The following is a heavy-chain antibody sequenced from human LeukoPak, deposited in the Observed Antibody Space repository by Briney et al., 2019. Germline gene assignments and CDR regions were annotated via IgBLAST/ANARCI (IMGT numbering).Heavy chain of an antibody. CDR2: IKQDGSEK. Sequence: GGSLRLSCAASGFTFSSYWMSWVRQAPGKGLEWVANIKQDGSEKYYVDSVRGRFTISRDNAKNSLYLQMNSLRAEDTAVYYCARTRYCSGGSCYFFDYWGQGTLVTVSS. J-gene: IGHJ4*02. D-gene: IGHD2-15*01. V-gene: IGHV3-7*01. CDR1: GFTFSSYW. CDR3: ARTRYCSGGSCYFFDY.